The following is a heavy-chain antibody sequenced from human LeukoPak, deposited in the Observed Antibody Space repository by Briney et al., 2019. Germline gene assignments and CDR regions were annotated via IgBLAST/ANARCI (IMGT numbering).Heavy chain of an antibody. CDR2: ITTSSNYI. D-gene: IGHD2/OR15-2a*01. CDR1: GFTFSSYS. CDR3: ARASHDFHYYYYGMDV. Sequence: PGGSLRLSCAASGFTFSSYSMNWVRQAPGKGLEWVSSITTSSNYIYYADSVKGRFTISRDNSKNTLYLQMNSLRAEDTAVYYCARASHDFHYYYYGMDVWGQGTTVTVSS. J-gene: IGHJ6*02. V-gene: IGHV3-21*01.